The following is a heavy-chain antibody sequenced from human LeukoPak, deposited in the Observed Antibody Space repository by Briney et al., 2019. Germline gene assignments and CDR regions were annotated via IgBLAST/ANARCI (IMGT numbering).Heavy chain of an antibody. V-gene: IGHV4-39*07. CDR3: ARAPWSGSYYGY. CDR1: GGSISSSSCY. D-gene: IGHD1-26*01. Sequence: SETLSLTCTVSGGSISSSSCYWGWIRQPPGKGLEWIGSIYYSGSTYYNPSLKSRVTISVDTSKNQFSLNLSSVTAADTAVYYCARAPWSGSYYGYWGQGTLVTVSS. J-gene: IGHJ4*02. CDR2: IYYSGST.